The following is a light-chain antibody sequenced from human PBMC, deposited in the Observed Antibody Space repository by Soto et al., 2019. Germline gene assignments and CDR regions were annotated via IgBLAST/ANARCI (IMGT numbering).Light chain of an antibody. CDR1: SSDIGAYNF. J-gene: IGLJ3*02. CDR2: DVN. CDR3: TSRTTSANMM. Sequence: QSVLTQPASVSGSPGQSITISCTGTSSDIGAYNFVSWYQQHPGKAPKLMLYDVNIRPSGVSNRFSGSKSGNTASLTISGLQAEDEADYYCTSRTTSANMMLGGGTKVTVL. V-gene: IGLV2-14*03.